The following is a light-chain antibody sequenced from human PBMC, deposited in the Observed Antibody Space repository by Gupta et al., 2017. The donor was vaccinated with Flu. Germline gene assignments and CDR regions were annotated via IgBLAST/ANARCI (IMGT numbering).Light chain of an antibody. CDR2: LGS. Sequence: DIVMTQSPLSLPVTPGEPASISCRSSQSLLHSNGYNYLDWYLQKPGQSPQLLIYLGSNRASGVPDRGSGSGSGTEFTLKISRVEAEDVGVYDCMQALQTPRTFGQGTKVEIK. J-gene: IGKJ1*01. V-gene: IGKV2-28*01. CDR3: MQALQTPRT. CDR1: QSLLHSNGYNY.